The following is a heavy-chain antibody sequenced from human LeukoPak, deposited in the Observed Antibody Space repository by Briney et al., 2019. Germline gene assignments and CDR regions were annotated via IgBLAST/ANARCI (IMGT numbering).Heavy chain of an antibody. CDR1: GGSISSYY. Sequence: SETLSLTCTVSGGSISSYYWSWIRQPAGKGLEWIGRIYTSGSTNYNPSLKSRVTMSVDTSKNQFSLKLSSVTAADTAVYYCARANYGDYLHYYYYYYMDVWGKGTTVTISS. J-gene: IGHJ6*03. CDR3: ARANYGDYLHYYYYYYMDV. CDR2: IYTSGST. D-gene: IGHD4-17*01. V-gene: IGHV4-4*07.